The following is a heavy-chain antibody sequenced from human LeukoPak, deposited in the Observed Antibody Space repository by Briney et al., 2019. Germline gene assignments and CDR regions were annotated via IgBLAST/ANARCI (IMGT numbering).Heavy chain of an antibody. Sequence: PSETLSLTCTVSGGSISSYYWSWIRQPPGEGLEWIGYISYSGSTNYNPSLKSRLTISLDTSKRQFSLNLNSVTVADTALYYCARDYGGGWYQIDYWGQGTLVTVSS. J-gene: IGHJ4*02. V-gene: IGHV4-59*12. CDR2: ISYSGST. D-gene: IGHD6-13*01. CDR3: ARDYGGGWYQIDY. CDR1: GGSISSYY.